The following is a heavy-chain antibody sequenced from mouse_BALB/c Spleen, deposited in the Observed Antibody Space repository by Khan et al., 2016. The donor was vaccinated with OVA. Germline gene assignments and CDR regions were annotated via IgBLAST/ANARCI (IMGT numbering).Heavy chain of an antibody. V-gene: IGHV14-3*02. Sequence: VQLKESGAELVKPGASVKLSCTASGFNIKDTYIHWVKQRPEQGLEWIGRIDPANGNTKYDPKFLGKATITADTSSNTAYLQLSSLTSEDTAVYDGARRRGNYEAYAMDYGGQGTSVTVSS. J-gene: IGHJ4*01. CDR2: IDPANGNT. CDR1: GFNIKDTY. CDR3: ARRRGNYEAYAMDY. D-gene: IGHD2-1*01.